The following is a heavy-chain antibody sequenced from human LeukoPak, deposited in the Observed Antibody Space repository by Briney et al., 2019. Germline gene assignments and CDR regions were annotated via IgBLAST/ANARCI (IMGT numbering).Heavy chain of an antibody. CDR3: ERGVEPLAANTLAY. D-gene: IGHD1-14*01. Sequence: GGSLRLSCAASGFTVITNDMTWVRQAPGKGLEWVSVLYSDGNTKYADSVQGRFTISRDNSKNTLYLEMNSLSPDDTAVYYCERGVEPLAANTLAYWGQGTLVTVSS. CDR1: GFTVITND. J-gene: IGHJ4*02. CDR2: LYSDGNT. V-gene: IGHV3-53*01.